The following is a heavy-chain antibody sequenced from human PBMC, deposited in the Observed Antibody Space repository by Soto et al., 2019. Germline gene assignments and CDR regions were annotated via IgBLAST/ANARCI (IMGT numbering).Heavy chain of an antibody. CDR3: ARVGTMHIGFDY. CDR1: GDSIKFYY. Sequence: PSETLSLTCTGSGDSIKFYYWSWIRQPPGKGLEWIGYVYSSASTYYNPSLKSRVTISVDTSKNHFSLELNSVTAADTAVYYCARVGTMHIGFDYWCQGPLVTVSS. J-gene: IGHJ4*02. D-gene: IGHD3-10*01. CDR2: VYSSAST. V-gene: IGHV4-59*01.